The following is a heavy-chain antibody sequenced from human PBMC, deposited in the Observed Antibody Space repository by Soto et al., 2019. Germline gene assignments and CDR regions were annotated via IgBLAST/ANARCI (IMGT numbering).Heavy chain of an antibody. CDR2: IYYSGST. J-gene: IGHJ4*02. V-gene: IGHV4-30-4*01. D-gene: IGHD3-22*01. Sequence: SETLSLTCTVSGGSISSGDYYWSWIRQPPGKGLEWIGYIYYSGSTYYNPSLKSRVTISVDTSKNQFSLKLSSVTAADTAVYYCARPTYYYDSSGPPAYWGQGTLVTVSS. CDR1: GGSISSGDYY. CDR3: ARPTYYYDSSGPPAY.